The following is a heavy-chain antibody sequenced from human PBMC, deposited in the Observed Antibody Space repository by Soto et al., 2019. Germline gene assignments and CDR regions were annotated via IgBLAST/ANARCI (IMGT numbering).Heavy chain of an antibody. J-gene: IGHJ4*02. CDR3: VRVVIN. CDR2: IDYRGST. D-gene: IGHD2-15*01. Sequence: QVQLQESGPGLVKPSQTLSLTCTVSGGFISSGGYYWSWIRQHPGKGLEWIGYIDYRGSTDYSPSLKGRVTISLDTSKNQFSLKMSSVTAAATAVYFCVRVVINWGLGTLVTVAS. V-gene: IGHV4-31*03. CDR1: GGFISSGGYY.